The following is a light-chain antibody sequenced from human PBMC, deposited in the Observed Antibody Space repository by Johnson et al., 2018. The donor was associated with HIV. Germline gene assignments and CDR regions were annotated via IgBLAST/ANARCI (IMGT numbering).Light chain of an antibody. J-gene: IGLJ1*01. CDR3: GTWDTSLSAFV. CDR2: ESN. CDR1: SSNIGNNY. Sequence: QSVLTQPPSVSAAPGQKVTISCSGSSSNIGNNYVSWYQQLPGTAPKLLIYESNQRPLGIPDRFSGSKSGTSATLGITGLQTGDEADFYCGTWDTSLSAFVFGTGTKVTV. V-gene: IGLV1-51*02.